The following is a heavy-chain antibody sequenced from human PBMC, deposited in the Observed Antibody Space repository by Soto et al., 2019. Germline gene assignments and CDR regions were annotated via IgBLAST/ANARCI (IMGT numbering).Heavy chain of an antibody. D-gene: IGHD6-6*01. CDR2: ISYDGSNK. Sequence: QVQLVESGGGVVQPGRSLRLSCAASGFTFSSYAMHWVRQAPGKGLEWVAVISYDGSNKYYADSVKGRFTISRDNSKNPLYLQMNSLRAEDTAVYYCARDFVPSSPRLYYYYGMDVWGQGTTVTVSS. CDR3: ARDFVPSSPRLYYYYGMDV. V-gene: IGHV3-30-3*01. CDR1: GFTFSSYA. J-gene: IGHJ6*02.